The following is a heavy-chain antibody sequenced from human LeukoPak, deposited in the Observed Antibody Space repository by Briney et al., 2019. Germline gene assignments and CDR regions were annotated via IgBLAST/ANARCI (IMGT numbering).Heavy chain of an antibody. J-gene: IGHJ5*02. CDR2: ISAYNGNT. CDR3: ARVGDGSGSYYENWFDP. V-gene: IGHV1-18*04. Sequence: ASVKVSCKASGYTFTSYGINWVRQAPGQGLEWMGWISAYNGNTNYAQKLQGRVTMTTDTSTSTAYMELRSLRSDDTAVYYCARVGDGSGSYYENWFDPWGQGTLVTVSS. D-gene: IGHD3-10*01. CDR1: GYTFTSYG.